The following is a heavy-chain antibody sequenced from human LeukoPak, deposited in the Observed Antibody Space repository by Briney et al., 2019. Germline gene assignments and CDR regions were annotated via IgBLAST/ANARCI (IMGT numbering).Heavy chain of an antibody. CDR1: GYRFSTYW. CDR2: IFPDDSHS. J-gene: IGHJ3*02. Sequence: GESLKIPCKGSGYRFSTYWIGWVRQMPGKGLEWMGAIFPDDSHSTYSPSFQGQVTISADRSIGAAHLQWGSLKASDTAMYYCARHYSDSSGPSPFAFDIWGQGTMVTVSS. D-gene: IGHD3-22*01. V-gene: IGHV5-51*01. CDR3: ARHYSDSSGPSPFAFDI.